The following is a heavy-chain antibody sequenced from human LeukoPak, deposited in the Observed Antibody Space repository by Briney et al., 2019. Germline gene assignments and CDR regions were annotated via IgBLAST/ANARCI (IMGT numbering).Heavy chain of an antibody. D-gene: IGHD2-15*01. V-gene: IGHV1-69*01. CDR1: GGTFSSYA. CDR3: ARTSLYCSGDSCNWFDP. Sequence: SVKVSCKASGGTFSSYAISWVRQAPGLGLEWMGGIIPIFGTANYAQKFRGRVTITADESTSTAYMELSSLKSEDTAVYFCARTSLYCSGDSCNWFDPWGQGTRVTVSS. CDR2: IIPIFGTA. J-gene: IGHJ5*02.